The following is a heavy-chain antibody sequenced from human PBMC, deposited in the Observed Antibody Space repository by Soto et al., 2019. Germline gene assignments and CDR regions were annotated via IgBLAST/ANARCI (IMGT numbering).Heavy chain of an antibody. CDR1: GFTVSSNY. Sequence: PGGSLRLSCAASGFTVSSNYMSWVRQAPGKGLEWVSVIYSGGSTYYADSVKGRFTISRDNSKNTLYLQMNSLRAEDTAAYYCARENPYSSGWYKEHAFDIWGQGTMVTVS. V-gene: IGHV3-66*01. CDR2: IYSGGST. D-gene: IGHD6-19*01. CDR3: ARENPYSSGWYKEHAFDI. J-gene: IGHJ3*02.